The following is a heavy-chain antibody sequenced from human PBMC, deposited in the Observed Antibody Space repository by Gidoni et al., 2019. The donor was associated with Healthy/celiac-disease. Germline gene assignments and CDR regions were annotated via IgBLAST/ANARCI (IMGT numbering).Heavy chain of an antibody. Sequence: QVQLVQSGAEVKKPGSSVKVYCKASGGTFSSYAISWVRQAPGQGLEWMGGIIPMFGTANYAQKVKGRVTITADESTSTAYMELSSLRSEDTVVYYCARGDQGGFSYYFDYWGQGTLVTVSS. CDR3: ARGDQGGFSYYFDY. D-gene: IGHD1-26*01. CDR2: IIPMFGTA. J-gene: IGHJ4*02. V-gene: IGHV1-69*01. CDR1: GGTFSSYA.